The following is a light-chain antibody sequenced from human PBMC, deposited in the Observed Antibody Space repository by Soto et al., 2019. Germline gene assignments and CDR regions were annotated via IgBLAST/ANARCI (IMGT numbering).Light chain of an antibody. CDR2: RNN. V-gene: IGLV1-47*01. CDR1: SSNIGSNY. CDR3: AAWDDSLSGRV. Sequence: QSVLTQPPSASGTPGQRVTISCSGSSSNIGSNYVYWYQQLPGTAPKLLIYRNNHRPSGVPDRFSGSKSSSSVSLAISGLRSEDEADYYCAAWDDSLSGRVFGGGTKLTVL. J-gene: IGLJ2*01.